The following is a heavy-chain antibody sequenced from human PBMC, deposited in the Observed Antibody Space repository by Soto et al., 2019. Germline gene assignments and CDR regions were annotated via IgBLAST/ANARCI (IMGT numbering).Heavy chain of an antibody. J-gene: IGHJ4*02. CDR3: AKRATGTYFDY. CDR2: ISGSGGSA. D-gene: IGHD1-1*01. Sequence: PGGSLRLSCAASGFTFSDHYMDWVRQAPGKGLEWVSVISGSGGSAYYADSVKGRFTISRDNSKNTLYLQMNSLRAEDTAVYYCAKRATGTYFDYWGQGTLVTVSS. CDR1: GFTFSDHY. V-gene: IGHV3-23*01.